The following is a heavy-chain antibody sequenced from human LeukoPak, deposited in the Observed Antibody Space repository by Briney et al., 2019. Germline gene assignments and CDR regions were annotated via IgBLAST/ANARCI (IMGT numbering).Heavy chain of an antibody. CDR1: GYTFTSYG. Sequence: ASVKVSCKASGYTFTSYGISWVRQAPGQGLEWMGWISGYNGKTNYAQKLQGRVTMTTDTSTSTAYMELRSLRSDDTAVYYCARVPLVGGGSCVLSDWGQGTLVTVSS. D-gene: IGHD2-15*01. V-gene: IGHV1-18*01. J-gene: IGHJ4*02. CDR3: ARVPLVGGGSCVLSD. CDR2: ISGYNGKT.